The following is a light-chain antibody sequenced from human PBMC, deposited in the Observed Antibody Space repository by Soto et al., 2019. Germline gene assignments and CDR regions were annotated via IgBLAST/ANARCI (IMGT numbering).Light chain of an antibody. J-gene: IGKJ1*01. Sequence: VMTQSPATLSVSPGESATLSCRASQSISNNLAWYQQKPGQAPRLLMYDASTRATGIPDRFSGSGSGAEFTLTFSSLQSEDLAVYYCQQYNNWPRTFGQGTKVDIK. CDR2: DAS. V-gene: IGKV3-15*01. CDR3: QQYNNWPRT. CDR1: QSISNN.